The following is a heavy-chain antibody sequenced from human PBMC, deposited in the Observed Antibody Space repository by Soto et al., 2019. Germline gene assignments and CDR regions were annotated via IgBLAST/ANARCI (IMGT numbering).Heavy chain of an antibody. CDR1: GGSISSSY. V-gene: IGHV4-59*01. D-gene: IGHD3-22*01. CDR3: AKFDNNNYYYYFDY. J-gene: IGHJ4*02. CDR2: IYYSGST. Sequence: LSLTCTVSGGSISSSYWNWIRQPPGKGLEWIGCIYYSGSTNYNPSLKSRVTISVDTSKNQFSLKLSSVTAADTAVYYCAKFDNNNYYYYFDYWGQGTLVTVYS.